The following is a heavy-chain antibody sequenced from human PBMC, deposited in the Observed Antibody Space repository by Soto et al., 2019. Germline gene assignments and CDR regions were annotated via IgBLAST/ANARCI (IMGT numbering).Heavy chain of an antibody. CDR2: INPNSGGT. Sequence: ASVKVSCKASGYSFTGYYIHWVRQAPGQGLEWMGWINPNSGGTNYAQKFQDRVTMTRDRSISTAYMELNRLTSDDTAVYYCARAYFDFWSDYYSDYYGMDVWGQGTTVTVSS. V-gene: IGHV1-2*02. D-gene: IGHD3-3*01. J-gene: IGHJ6*02. CDR3: ARAYFDFWSDYYSDYYGMDV. CDR1: GYSFTGYY.